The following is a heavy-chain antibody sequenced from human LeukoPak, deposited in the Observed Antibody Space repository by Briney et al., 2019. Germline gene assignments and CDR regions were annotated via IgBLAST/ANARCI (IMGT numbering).Heavy chain of an antibody. CDR1: GGSISSYY. J-gene: IGHJ4*02. CDR2: IYHSGST. V-gene: IGHV4-4*07. CDR3: ARDSSVAGTDS. Sequence: SETLSLTCTVSGGSISSYYWSWIRQPAGKGLEWIGSIYHSGSTYYNPSLKSRVTISVDTSKNQFSLKLSSVTAADTAVYYCARDSSVAGTDSWGQGTLVTVSS. D-gene: IGHD6-19*01.